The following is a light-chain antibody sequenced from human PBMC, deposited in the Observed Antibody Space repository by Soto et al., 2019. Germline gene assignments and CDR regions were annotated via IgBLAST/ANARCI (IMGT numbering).Light chain of an antibody. CDR2: GAS. Sequence: EIVLTQSPGTLSLSPGERATLSCRASQSVSSSYLAWYQQKPGQAPRLLIYGASSRDTGIPDRFSGSGSGTDFTLTISRLEPEDFAVNYCQQCGNSPGTFGQGTKVEIK. J-gene: IGKJ1*01. CDR1: QSVSSSY. CDR3: QQCGNSPGT. V-gene: IGKV3-20*01.